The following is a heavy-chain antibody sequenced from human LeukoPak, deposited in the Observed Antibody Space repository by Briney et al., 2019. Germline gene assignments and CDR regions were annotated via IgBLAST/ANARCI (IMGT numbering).Heavy chain of an antibody. Sequence: PGGSVRLSCAASGFTFSSYAMSWVRQAPGKGLEWVSAISGSGGSTYYADSVKGRFTISRDNAKNSLYLQMNSLRAEDTAVYYCARDGDYGDFDRSNDYWGQGTLVTVSS. V-gene: IGHV3-23*01. CDR3: ARDGDYGDFDRSNDY. CDR2: ISGSGGST. J-gene: IGHJ4*02. CDR1: GFTFSSYA. D-gene: IGHD4-17*01.